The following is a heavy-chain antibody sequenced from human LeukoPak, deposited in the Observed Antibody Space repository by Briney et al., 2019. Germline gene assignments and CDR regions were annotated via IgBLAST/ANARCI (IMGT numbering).Heavy chain of an antibody. Sequence: ASVKVSCKASGYTFTSYYMHWVRQAPGQGLEWMGIINPGGGSTSYAQKFQGRVTMTRDTSISTAYMELSSLRSEDTAVYYCARGERGSSWSPRYYYYGMDVWGQGTTVTVSS. D-gene: IGHD6-13*01. CDR2: INPGGGST. J-gene: IGHJ6*02. V-gene: IGHV1-46*01. CDR3: ARGERGSSWSPRYYYYGMDV. CDR1: GYTFTSYY.